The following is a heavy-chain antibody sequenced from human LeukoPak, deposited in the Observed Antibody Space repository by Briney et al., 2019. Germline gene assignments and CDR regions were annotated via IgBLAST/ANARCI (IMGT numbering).Heavy chain of an antibody. V-gene: IGHV4-39*07. CDR3: AREQGSGSYHNDY. J-gene: IGHJ4*02. CDR2: IYYSGST. CDR1: GGSISSSSYY. Sequence: KPSETLSLTCTVSGGSISSSSYYWGWIRQPPGKGLEWIGSIYYSGSTYYNPSLKSRVTISVDTSKNQFSLKLSSVTAADTAVYYCAREQGSGSYHNDYWGQGTLVTVSS. D-gene: IGHD3-10*01.